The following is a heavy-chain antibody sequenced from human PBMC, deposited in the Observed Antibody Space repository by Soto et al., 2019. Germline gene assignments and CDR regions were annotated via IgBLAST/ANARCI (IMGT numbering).Heavy chain of an antibody. Sequence: SETLSLTCTVSGGPISSGGYYWSWIRQHPGKGLEWVGYIYYSGSTYYNPSLKSRVTISVDTSKNQFSLKLSSVTAADTAVYYCARETAVVGATAYYYYYGIDVWGQGTTVTVSS. J-gene: IGHJ6*02. CDR2: IYYSGST. CDR3: ARETAVVGATAYYYYYGIDV. D-gene: IGHD1-26*01. CDR1: GGPISSGGYY. V-gene: IGHV4-31*03.